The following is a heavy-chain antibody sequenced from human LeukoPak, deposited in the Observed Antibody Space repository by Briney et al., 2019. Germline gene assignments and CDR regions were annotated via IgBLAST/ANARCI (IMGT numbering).Heavy chain of an antibody. CDR1: GYSISSGYY. CDR2: IYHSGST. Sequence: SETLSLTCAVSGYSISSGYYWGWVRQPPGKGLEWIGSIYHSGSTYYNPSLKSRVTISVDTSKNQFSLKLSSVTAADTAVYYCARRENRGWFGPWGQGTLVTVSS. V-gene: IGHV4-38-2*01. D-gene: IGHD3-10*01. J-gene: IGHJ5*02. CDR3: ARRENRGWFGP.